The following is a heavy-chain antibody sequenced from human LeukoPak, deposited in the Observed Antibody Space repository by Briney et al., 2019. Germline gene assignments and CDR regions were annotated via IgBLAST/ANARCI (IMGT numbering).Heavy chain of an antibody. CDR2: ISSSSSYI. V-gene: IGHV3-21*01. D-gene: IGHD6-19*01. CDR3: ARAYSSGWYVGFHYYYGMDV. J-gene: IGHJ6*02. Sequence: GGSLRLSCAASGFTFDDYAMHWGRQAPGQGLEFVSSISSSSSYIYYADSVKGRFTISRDNAKNSLYLQMNSLRAEDTAVYYCARAYSSGWYVGFHYYYGMDVWGQGTTVTVSS. CDR1: GFTFDDYA.